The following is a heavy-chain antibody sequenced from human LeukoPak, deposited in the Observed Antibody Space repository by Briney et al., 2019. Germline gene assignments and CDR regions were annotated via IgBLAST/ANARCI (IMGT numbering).Heavy chain of an antibody. Sequence: ASVKVSCKASGNTFTGYYMHWVRQAPGQGLEWMGWINPNSGGTNYAQEFQGRVTMTRDTSISTAYMELSRLRSDDTAVYYCARDSRLFQQLVQNWFDPWGQGTLVTVSS. CDR1: GNTFTGYY. D-gene: IGHD6-13*01. J-gene: IGHJ5*02. CDR2: INPNSGGT. CDR3: ARDSRLFQQLVQNWFDP. V-gene: IGHV1-2*02.